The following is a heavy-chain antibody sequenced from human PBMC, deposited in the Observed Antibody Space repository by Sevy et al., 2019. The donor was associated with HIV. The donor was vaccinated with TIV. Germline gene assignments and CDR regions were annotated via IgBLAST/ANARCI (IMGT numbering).Heavy chain of an antibody. V-gene: IGHV3-7*03. J-gene: IGHJ4*02. CDR1: GFSFSSSW. D-gene: IGHD1-1*01. CDR3: ARDRAYNRFDY. Sequence: GGSLRLSCAASGFSFSSSWMTWVRQAPGQGLEWLANINEDGSTKNYMYTVRGRFTNSRENAKNSLYLQMNNLRADDTAIYYCARDRAYNRFDYWGQGTLVTVSS. CDR2: INEDGSTK.